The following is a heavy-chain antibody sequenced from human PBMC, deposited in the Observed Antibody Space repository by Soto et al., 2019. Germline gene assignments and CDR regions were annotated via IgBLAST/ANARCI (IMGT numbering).Heavy chain of an antibody. CDR2: INSDGSST. Sequence: EVQLVESGGGLVQPGGSLRLSCAASGFTFSSYWMHWVRQAPGKGLVWVSRINSDGSSTSYADSVKRRFTISRDNAKNTLYLQINSLGAEDTAVYYCARDQGGGYCSGGSCYSYYMDVWGKGTTVTVSS. CDR3: ARDQGGGYCSGGSCYSYYMDV. CDR1: GFTFSSYW. V-gene: IGHV3-74*01. J-gene: IGHJ6*03. D-gene: IGHD2-15*01.